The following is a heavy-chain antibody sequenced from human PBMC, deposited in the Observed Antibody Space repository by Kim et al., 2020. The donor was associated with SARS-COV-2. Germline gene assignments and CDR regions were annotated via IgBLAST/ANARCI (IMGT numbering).Heavy chain of an antibody. CDR3: VRGTIAPAGTDY. Sequence: GGSLRLAGAASGCTFSSYWCHWGRQAPEKGRVWVSRMEPEGTTLNDADSGKGRCTISRDTAKNTLYLQRNSLRADDTAVYYCVRGTIAPAGTDYWGQGTLVPVS. D-gene: IGHD6-13*01. CDR1: GCTFSSYW. J-gene: IGHJ4*02. CDR2: MEPEGTTL. V-gene: IGHV3-74*01.